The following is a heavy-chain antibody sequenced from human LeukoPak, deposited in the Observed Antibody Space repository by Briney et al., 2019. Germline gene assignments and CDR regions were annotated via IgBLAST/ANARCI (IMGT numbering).Heavy chain of an antibody. V-gene: IGHV3-33*01. CDR3: ARDQCSGGSCYPNFDY. CDR2: IWYDGSNK. Sequence: GGSLRLSCAASGFTFSSYGMHWVRQAPGKGLEWVAVIWYDGSNKYYADSVKGRFTISRDNSKNTLYLQMNSLRAEDTAVYYYARDQCSGGSCYPNFDYWGQGTLVTVSS. J-gene: IGHJ4*02. CDR1: GFTFSSYG. D-gene: IGHD2-15*01.